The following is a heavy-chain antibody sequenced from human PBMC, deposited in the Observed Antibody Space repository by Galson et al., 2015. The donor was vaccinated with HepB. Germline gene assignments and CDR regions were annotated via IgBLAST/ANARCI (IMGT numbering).Heavy chain of an antibody. D-gene: IGHD2-2*01. CDR2: IIPIFGTA. V-gene: IGHV1-69*13. J-gene: IGHJ6*02. Sequence: SVKVSCKASGGTFSSYAISWVRQAPGQGLEWMGGIIPIFGTANYAQKFQGRVTITADESTSTAYMELSSLRSEDTAVYYCARGGLGYCSSTSCYEGMRGKIWSYYYYGMDVWGQGTTVTVSS. CDR1: GGTFSSYA. CDR3: ARGGLGYCSSTSCYEGMRGKIWSYYYYGMDV.